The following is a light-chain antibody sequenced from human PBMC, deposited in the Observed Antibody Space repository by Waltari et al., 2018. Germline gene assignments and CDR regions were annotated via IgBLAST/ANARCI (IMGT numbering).Light chain of an antibody. V-gene: IGKV3-15*01. J-gene: IGKJ4*01. CDR1: QNIDNN. CDR2: GAS. Sequence: EVVMTQSPAALSVSQGERVTLSCKASQNIDNNLAWYQQKPGQSPRLLIYGASTRATGVLAIFSGSGSRTEFTLTISSLQSEDCAVFYCQQYNRWPPLTFGGGTKVEIK. CDR3: QQYNRWPPLT.